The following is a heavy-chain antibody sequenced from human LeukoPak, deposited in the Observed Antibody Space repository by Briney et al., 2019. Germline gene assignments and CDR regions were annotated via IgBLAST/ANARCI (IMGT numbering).Heavy chain of an antibody. CDR1: GFTFSSSA. CDR2: ISNNGGYT. J-gene: IGHJ4*02. CDR3: AKQLGYCSDGSCYFPY. V-gene: IGHV3-23*01. D-gene: IGHD2-15*01. Sequence: GGSLRLSGAASGFTFSSSAMSWVRQAPGKGLEWVSAISNNGGYTYYADSVQGRFTISRDNSKSTLCLQMNSLRAEDTAVYYCAKQLGYCSDGSCYFPYWGQGTLVTVSS.